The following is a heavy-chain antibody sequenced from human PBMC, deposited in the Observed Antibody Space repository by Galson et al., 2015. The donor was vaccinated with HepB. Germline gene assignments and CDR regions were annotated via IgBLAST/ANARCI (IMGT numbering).Heavy chain of an antibody. CDR2: ISYDGSNK. V-gene: IGHV3-30*04. CDR1: GFTFSSYA. Sequence: SLRLSCAASGFTFSSYAMHWVRQAPGKGLEWVAVISYDGSNKYYADSVKGRFTISRDNSKNTLYLQMNSLRAEDTAVYYCARGLGSYTAPGYFDYWGQGTLVTVSS. D-gene: IGHD1-26*01. CDR3: ARGLGSYTAPGYFDY. J-gene: IGHJ4*02.